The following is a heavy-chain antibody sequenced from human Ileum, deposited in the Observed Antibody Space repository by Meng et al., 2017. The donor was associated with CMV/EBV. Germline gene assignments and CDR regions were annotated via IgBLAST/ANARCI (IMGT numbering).Heavy chain of an antibody. V-gene: IGHV4-4*07. CDR2: IHPTGTT. Sequence: HLPAPGPRLPTPSATLSPPCPVRGGSLTSYYWTWIRQPAGKGLEWIGRIHPTGTTDDNPSLRSRVSMSLDKSKNQFSLKLTSVTAADTAVYYCARAAARVVPVDLWGQGTLVTVSS. D-gene: IGHD3-10*01. CDR3: ARAAARVVPVDL. J-gene: IGHJ5*02. CDR1: GGSLTSYY.